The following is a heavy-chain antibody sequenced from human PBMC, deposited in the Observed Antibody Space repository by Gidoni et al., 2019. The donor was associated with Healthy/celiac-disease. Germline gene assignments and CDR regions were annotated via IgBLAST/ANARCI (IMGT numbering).Heavy chain of an antibody. CDR3: TRPNDKDGSGCTTTVCRYGMDV. CDR2: IRSKANSYST. Sequence: EVQLVESGGGLVQPGGSLKLSCAASGLAFSGAAMHWVSQASGKGLEWVGRIRSKANSYSTSYAASVNGRFTISRDDSKTTAYLQMNSLKTEDTAVYYCTRPNDKDGSGCTTTVCRYGMDVWGQGTTVTVSS. D-gene: IGHD3-10*01. V-gene: IGHV3-73*02. J-gene: IGHJ6*02. CDR1: GLAFSGAA.